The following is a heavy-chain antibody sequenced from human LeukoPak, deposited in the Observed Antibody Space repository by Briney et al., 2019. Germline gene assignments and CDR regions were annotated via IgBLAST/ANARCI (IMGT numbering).Heavy chain of an antibody. CDR1: GFTFDMST. D-gene: IGHD3-16*01. J-gene: IGHJ4*02. CDR2: KKGDGTEI. V-gene: IGHV3-7*01. CDR3: ATGGAPGGRFEN. Sequence: GGSLRLSCVVAGFTFDMSTMTWLRQAPGKAPGCVAKKKGDGTEIFYAGSVDGRFTISRDNSKNSLYLQMNSLRVEDTAVYYCATGGAPGGRFENWGQGTLVTVSS.